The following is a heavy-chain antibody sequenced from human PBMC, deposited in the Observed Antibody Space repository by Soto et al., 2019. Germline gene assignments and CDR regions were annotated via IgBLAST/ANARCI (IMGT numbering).Heavy chain of an antibody. V-gene: IGHV1-69*02. CDR2: IIPILGIA. Sequence: QVQLVQSGAEVKKPGSSVKVSCKASGGTFSSYTISWVRQAPGQGLEWMGRIIPILGIANYAQKFQGRVTITADKSTSTAYMELSSLRSEDTAVYYCARGDFDYGDYWYFDLWGRGTLVTVSS. CDR1: GGTFSSYT. CDR3: ARGDFDYGDYWYFDL. J-gene: IGHJ2*01. D-gene: IGHD4-17*01.